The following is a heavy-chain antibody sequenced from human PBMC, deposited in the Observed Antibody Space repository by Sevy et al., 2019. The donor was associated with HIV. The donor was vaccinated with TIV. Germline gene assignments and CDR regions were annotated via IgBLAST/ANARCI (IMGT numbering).Heavy chain of an antibody. D-gene: IGHD3-3*01. Sequence: ASVKVSCKASGYTFTGYYMHWVRKAPGQGLEWMGWINPNSGGTNYAQKFQGRVTMTRDTSISTAYMELSGLRSDDTAVYYCASVSKTYYDFWSGYYILYYGMDVWGQGTTVTVSS. V-gene: IGHV1-2*02. J-gene: IGHJ6*02. CDR1: GYTFTGYY. CDR3: ASVSKTYYDFWSGYYILYYGMDV. CDR2: INPNSGGT.